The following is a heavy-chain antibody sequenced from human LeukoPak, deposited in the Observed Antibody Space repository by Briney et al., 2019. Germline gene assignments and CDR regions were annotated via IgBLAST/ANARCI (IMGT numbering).Heavy chain of an antibody. V-gene: IGHV4-34*01. CDR1: GGSFSGYY. Sequence: SETLSLTCGVYGGSFSGYYWSWIRQPPGKGLEWIGGINHSGSTNYNPSLKSRVTISVDTSKKQFSLKLSSVTAADTAVYYCARVTGNARYDLWSGNASHNWSDPWGQGTLVTVSS. D-gene: IGHD3-3*01. CDR3: ARVTGNARYDLWSGNASHNWSDP. CDR2: INHSGST. J-gene: IGHJ5*02.